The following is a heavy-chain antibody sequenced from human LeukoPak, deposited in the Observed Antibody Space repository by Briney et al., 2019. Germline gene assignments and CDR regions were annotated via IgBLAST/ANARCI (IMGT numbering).Heavy chain of an antibody. CDR1: GGSISSYY. J-gene: IGHJ4*02. CDR2: VYYSGST. V-gene: IGHV4-39*01. CDR3: AKHGIRYFDWLLPHFDY. D-gene: IGHD3-9*01. Sequence: SETLSLTCTVSGGSISSYYWGWIRQPPGEGLEWIGSVYYSGSTYYSPSLKSRVTISVDTSKNQFSLQLSSVTAADTAVYYCAKHGIRYFDWLLPHFDYWGQGTLVTVSS.